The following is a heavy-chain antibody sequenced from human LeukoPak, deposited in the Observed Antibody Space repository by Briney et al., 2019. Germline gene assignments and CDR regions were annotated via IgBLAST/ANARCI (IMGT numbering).Heavy chain of an antibody. CDR1: GFTYSHYG. Sequence: GGSLRLSCAASGFTYSHYGMHWVRQAPGKGLEWVAVIWSDGTEKYYGDAVKGRFTISRDNSRNTLYLQMNSLRGGDTAVYYCAKDAQRGFDYSNSLEKWGQGTLVTVSS. D-gene: IGHD4-11*01. CDR3: AKDAQRGFDYSNSLEK. V-gene: IGHV3-33*06. J-gene: IGHJ4*02. CDR2: IWSDGTEK.